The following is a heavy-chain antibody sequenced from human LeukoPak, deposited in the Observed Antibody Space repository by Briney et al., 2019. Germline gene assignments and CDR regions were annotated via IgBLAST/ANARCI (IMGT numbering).Heavy chain of an antibody. J-gene: IGHJ4*02. Sequence: SETLSLTCTVSGGSISSSSYYWGWIRQPPGKGLEWIGSIYYSGSTYYNPSLKSRVTISVDTSKNQFSLKLSSVTAADTVVYYCARGGSGWFPTDYWGQGTLVTVSS. D-gene: IGHD6-19*01. CDR1: GGSISSSSYY. CDR3: ARGGSGWFPTDY. CDR2: IYYSGST. V-gene: IGHV4-39*07.